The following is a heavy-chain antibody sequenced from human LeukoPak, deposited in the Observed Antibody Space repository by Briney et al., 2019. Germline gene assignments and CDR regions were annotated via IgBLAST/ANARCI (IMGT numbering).Heavy chain of an antibody. CDR1: GGSISSYY. V-gene: IGHV4-4*07. J-gene: IGHJ6*02. Sequence: SETLSLTCTVSGGSISSYYWSWIRQPAGKGLEWIGRIYTSGSTNYNPSLKSRVTISVDTSKNQFSLKLSSVTAADTAVYYCARDKVVPAARGGYYYSMDVWGQGTTVTVSS. CDR3: ARDKVVPAARGGYYYSMDV. D-gene: IGHD2-2*01. CDR2: IYTSGST.